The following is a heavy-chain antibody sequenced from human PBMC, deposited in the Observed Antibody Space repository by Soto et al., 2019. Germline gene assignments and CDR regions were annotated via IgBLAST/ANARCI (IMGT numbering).Heavy chain of an antibody. J-gene: IGHJ4*02. D-gene: IGHD1-1*01. CDR2: MSYDESNT. V-gene: IGHV3-30*18. CDR3: AKDRTGLTRYFDY. CDR1: GFTFDSYG. Sequence: GGSLRLSCAASGFTFDSYGMHWVRQAPGKGLEGVAVMSYDESNTYYGDSVKGRFTISRDNSRNTLYLQMNSLRPEVLAVYYCAKDRTGLTRYFDYWGQGTPVTVSS.